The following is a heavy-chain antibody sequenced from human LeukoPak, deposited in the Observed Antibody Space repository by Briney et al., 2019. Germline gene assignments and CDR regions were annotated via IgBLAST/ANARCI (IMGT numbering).Heavy chain of an antibody. D-gene: IGHD6-13*01. J-gene: IGHJ4*02. CDR3: AKDSSSHPRGFDY. V-gene: IGHV3-30*02. Sequence: GGSLRLSCAACAFTFSSYGMHWVRQAPGKGLEGVAFIRYDGSNKYYTDSAKGRFTISRDNSKNTLYVQMNSLRAEDTAVYYCAKDSSSHPRGFDYWGQGTLVTVS. CDR1: AFTFSSYG. CDR2: IRYDGSNK.